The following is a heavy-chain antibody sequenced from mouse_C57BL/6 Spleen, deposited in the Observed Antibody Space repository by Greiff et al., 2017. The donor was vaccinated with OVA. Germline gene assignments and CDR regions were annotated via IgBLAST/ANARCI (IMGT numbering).Heavy chain of an antibody. CDR2: IYPGDGDT. V-gene: IGHV1-82*01. Sequence: VQLQQSGPELVKPGASVKISCTASGYAFSSSWMNWVKQRPGKGLEWIGRIYPGDGDTNYNGKFKGKDTLTADKSSSTAYMQLSSLPSEDSAVYFFARWLPLDYWGQGTTVTVSS. J-gene: IGHJ4*01. D-gene: IGHD2-2*01. CDR3: ARWLPLDY. CDR1: GYAFSSSW.